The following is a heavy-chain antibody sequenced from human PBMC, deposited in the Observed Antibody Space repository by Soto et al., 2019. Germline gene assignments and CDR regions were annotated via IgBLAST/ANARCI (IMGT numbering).Heavy chain of an antibody. J-gene: IGHJ4*02. D-gene: IGHD6-19*01. CDR1: GYSFIGYG. CDR2: ISVYSGDT. V-gene: IGHV1-18*01. Sequence: QVQLVQSGAEVKKPGASVNVSCKASGYSFIGYGISWVRQAPGQGLELLGWISVYSGDTKYAQKLQGRVTLTTDTSTSTAYMELRSLRSDDTAVYYCARSSSGLDNWGQGTLVTVSS. CDR3: ARSSSGLDN.